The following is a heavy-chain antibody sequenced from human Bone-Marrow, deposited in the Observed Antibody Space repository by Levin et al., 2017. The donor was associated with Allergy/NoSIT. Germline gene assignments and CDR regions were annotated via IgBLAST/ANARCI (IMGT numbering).Heavy chain of an antibody. CDR3: AREDGLATVSFRPFDS. J-gene: IGHJ4*02. CDR1: GDSIGRYY. CDR2: IYFSGST. Sequence: GSLRLSCSVSGDSIGRYYWSWIRQSPGKGLEWIGYIYFSGSTKYNPSLRSRVTISVDTSKNHFSLKLTSVSAADTAVYYCAREDGLATVSFRPFDSWGQGTLVTVSS. D-gene: IGHD4-17*01. V-gene: IGHV4-59*01.